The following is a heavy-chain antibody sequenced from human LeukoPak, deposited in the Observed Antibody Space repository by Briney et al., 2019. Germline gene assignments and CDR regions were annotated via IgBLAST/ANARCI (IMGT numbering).Heavy chain of an antibody. CDR3: VLRLGELSLFDFDY. CDR1: GYTLTELS. V-gene: IGHV1-24*01. CDR2: FDPEDGET. D-gene: IGHD3-16*02. Sequence: ASVKVSCKVSGYTLTELSMHWVRQAPGKGLEWMGGFDPEDGETIYAQKFQGRVTMTEDTSTDTAYIELSSLRSEDTAVYYCVLRLGELSLFDFDYWGQGTLVTVSS. J-gene: IGHJ4*02.